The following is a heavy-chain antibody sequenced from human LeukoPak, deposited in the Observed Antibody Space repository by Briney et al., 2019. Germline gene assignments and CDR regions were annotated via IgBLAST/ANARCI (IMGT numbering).Heavy chain of an antibody. V-gene: IGHV1-2*06. CDR1: GYTFTGYY. J-gene: IGHJ4*02. CDR2: INPNSGDT. Sequence: ASVKVSCKASGYTFTGYYIHWLRQAPGQGLEWMGRINPNSGDTNYPQNFQGRVTMTRDTSGSTSNMELSRLRSDDTAVYYCARERRFGDLLLFDYWGLGTLVTVSS. D-gene: IGHD3-10*01. CDR3: ARERRFGDLLLFDY.